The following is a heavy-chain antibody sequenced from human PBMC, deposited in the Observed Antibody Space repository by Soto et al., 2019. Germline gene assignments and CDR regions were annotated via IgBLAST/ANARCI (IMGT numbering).Heavy chain of an antibody. J-gene: IGHJ6*02. CDR1: GFTFSSYG. V-gene: IGHV3-33*01. CDR2: IWYDGSNK. CDR3: ARGAVRGTYYYYGMDV. Sequence: GGSLRLSCAASGFTFSSYGMHWVRQAPGKGLEWVAVIWYDGSNKYYADSVKGRFTISRDNSKNTLYLQMNSLRAEDTAVYYCARGAVRGTYYYYGMDVWGQGTTVTVSS. D-gene: IGHD3-10*01.